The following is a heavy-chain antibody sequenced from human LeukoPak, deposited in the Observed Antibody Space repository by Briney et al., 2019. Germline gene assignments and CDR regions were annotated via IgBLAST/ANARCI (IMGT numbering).Heavy chain of an antibody. J-gene: IGHJ4*02. CDR2: ISYDGSIE. Sequence: PGRSLRLSCAASGFTFSSFAMHWVRQAPGKGLEWVAVISYDGSIEYYADSVKGRFTISRDNSKSTVYLQMSSLRAEDTAVYYCARDQGYYHSSGYPDYWGQGTLVTVSS. CDR1: GFTFSSFA. CDR3: ARDQGYYHSSGYPDY. V-gene: IGHV3-30-3*01. D-gene: IGHD3-22*01.